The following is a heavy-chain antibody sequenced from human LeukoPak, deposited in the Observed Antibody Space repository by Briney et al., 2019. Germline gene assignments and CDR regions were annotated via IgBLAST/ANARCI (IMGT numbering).Heavy chain of an antibody. V-gene: IGHV3-21*01. Sequence: SGGSLRLSCAASGFTFSGYSMNWVRQAPGEGLEWVSSISSSSSYIYYADSVKGRFTISRDNAKNSLYLQMNSLRAEDTAVYYCARDSRDGYNDAFDIWGQGTMATVSS. CDR1: GFTFSGYS. D-gene: IGHD5-24*01. CDR2: ISSSSSYI. J-gene: IGHJ3*02. CDR3: ARDSRDGYNDAFDI.